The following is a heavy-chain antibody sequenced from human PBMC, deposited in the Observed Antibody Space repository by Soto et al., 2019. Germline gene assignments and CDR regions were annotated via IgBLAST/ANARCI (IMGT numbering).Heavy chain of an antibody. CDR1: GNTFTNYY. D-gene: IGHD1-26*01. J-gene: IGHJ4*02. CDR2: INPKTSST. V-gene: IGHV1-46*01. Sequence: QVQLVQSGADVKKPGASVQVSCKSSGNTFTNYYIHWVRQAPGQGLEWMGIINPKTSSTSYAQRFQGRVTMTRDTSTSTVYMELSSLRSEDTAMYYCARDSYGVGDRYFDYWGQGTLVTVSS. CDR3: ARDSYGVGDRYFDY.